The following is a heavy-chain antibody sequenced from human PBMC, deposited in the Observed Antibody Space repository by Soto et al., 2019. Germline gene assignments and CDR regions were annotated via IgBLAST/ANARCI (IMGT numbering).Heavy chain of an antibody. CDR2: IYYSGST. D-gene: IGHD1-7*01. CDR1: GGSISSYY. J-gene: IGHJ6*03. Sequence: SETLSLTCTVSGGSISSYYWSWIRQPPGKGLEWIGYIYYSGSTNYNPSLKSRVTISVDTSKNQFSLKLSSVTAADTAVYYCARRTYYYSLDVWGKGTTVTVSS. CDR3: ARRTYYYSLDV. V-gene: IGHV4-59*08.